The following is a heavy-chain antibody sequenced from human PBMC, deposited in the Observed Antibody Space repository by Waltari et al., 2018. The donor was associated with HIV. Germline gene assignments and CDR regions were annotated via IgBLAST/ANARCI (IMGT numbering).Heavy chain of an antibody. CDR1: ASSINSRYY. CDR2: VYRTGTT. J-gene: IGHJ3*01. CDR3: ARDQDYYDSSGYTCYAFDP. D-gene: IGHD3-22*01. Sequence: QVRLQESGPGLVKPSETLSLTCSVYASSINSRYYWGWLRQAPGKGLEWIGSVYRTGTTYYNPSLKSRVSISLNMSRNQFSLKLTSVTAADTAVYYCARDQDYYDSSGYTCYAFDPWGQGTMVIVSS. V-gene: IGHV4-38-2*02.